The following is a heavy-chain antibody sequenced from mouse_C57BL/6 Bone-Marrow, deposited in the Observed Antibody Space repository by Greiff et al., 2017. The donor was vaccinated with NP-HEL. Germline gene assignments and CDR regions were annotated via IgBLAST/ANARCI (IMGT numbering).Heavy chain of an antibody. D-gene: IGHD2-5*01. Sequence: VQLQQSDAELVKPGASVKISCKVSGYTFTDHTIHWMNQRPEQGLEWIGYIYPRDGSTKYNEKFKGKATLTADKSSSTAYMQLNSLTSEDSAVYFCARGSNYGYYAMDYWGQGTSVTVSS. J-gene: IGHJ4*01. CDR2: IYPRDGST. V-gene: IGHV1-78*01. CDR3: ARGSNYGYYAMDY. CDR1: GYTFTDHT.